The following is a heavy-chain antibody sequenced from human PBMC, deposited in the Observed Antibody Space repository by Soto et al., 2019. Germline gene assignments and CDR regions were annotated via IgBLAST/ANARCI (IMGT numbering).Heavy chain of an antibody. J-gene: IGHJ6*02. V-gene: IGHV4-31*03. Sequence: SETLSLTCTVSGGSIGSGGYYWSWIRQHPGKGLEWIGYIYYSGSTYYNPSLKSRVTISVDTSKNQFSLKLSSVIAVDTAVYYCAREVPAASYGMDVWGQGTTVTVSS. CDR1: GGSIGSGGYY. CDR3: AREVPAASYGMDV. D-gene: IGHD2-2*01. CDR2: IYYSGST.